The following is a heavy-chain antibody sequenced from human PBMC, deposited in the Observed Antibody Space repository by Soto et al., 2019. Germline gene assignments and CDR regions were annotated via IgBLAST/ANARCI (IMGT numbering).Heavy chain of an antibody. J-gene: IGHJ6*02. CDR2: TYYRSKWYN. CDR1: GDSVSSNSAA. Sequence: SQTLSLTCAISGDSVSSNSAAWNWIRQSPSRGLEWLGRTYYRSKWYNDYAVSVKSRITINPDTSKNQFSLQLNPVTPEDTAVYYCARDTTVTDPYYYYYGMAVRGQGTTVTVSS. CDR3: ARDTTVTDPYYYYYGMAV. V-gene: IGHV6-1*01. D-gene: IGHD4-17*01.